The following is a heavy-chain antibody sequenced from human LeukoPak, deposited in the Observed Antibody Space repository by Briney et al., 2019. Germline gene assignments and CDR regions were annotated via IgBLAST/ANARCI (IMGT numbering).Heavy chain of an antibody. J-gene: IGHJ3*02. CDR3: ARDPGPTTVVTPNDAFDI. CDR2: ISSSGSTI. Sequence: GGSLRVSCAASGFTFSDYYMSWIRQAPGKGLEWVSYISSSGSTIYYADSVKGRFTISRDNAKNSLYLQMNSLRAEDTAVYYCARDPGPTTVVTPNDAFDIWGQGTMVTVSS. CDR1: GFTFSDYY. D-gene: IGHD4-23*01. V-gene: IGHV3-11*01.